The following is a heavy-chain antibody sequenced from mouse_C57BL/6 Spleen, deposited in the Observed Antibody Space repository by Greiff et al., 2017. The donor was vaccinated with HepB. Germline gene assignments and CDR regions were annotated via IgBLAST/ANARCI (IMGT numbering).Heavy chain of an antibody. CDR2: INPNYGTT. Sequence: VQLKESGPELVKPGASVKISCKASGYSFTDYNMNWVKQSNGKSLEWIGVINPNYGTTSYNQKFKGKATLTVDQSSSTAYMQLNSLTSEDSAVYYCAKGYYGSSPGFASWGQGTLVTVSA. D-gene: IGHD1-1*01. J-gene: IGHJ3*01. CDR1: GYSFTDYN. V-gene: IGHV1-39*01. CDR3: AKGYYGSSPGFAS.